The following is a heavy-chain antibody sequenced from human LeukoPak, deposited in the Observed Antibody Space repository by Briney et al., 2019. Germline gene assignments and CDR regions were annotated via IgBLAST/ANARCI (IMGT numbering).Heavy chain of an antibody. J-gene: IGHJ3*02. Sequence: GGSLRLSCAASGFTFSSKWMHWVRQVPGKGLVWVSHINTDGSSTNYADSVKGRFTISRDNAKNTLYLQMNSLRAEDTAVYYCGRVFRVVVCSCATDIWGQGTMVTVSS. CDR2: INTDGSST. CDR1: GFTFSSKW. V-gene: IGHV3-74*01. D-gene: IGHD3-22*01. CDR3: GRVFRVVVCSCATDI.